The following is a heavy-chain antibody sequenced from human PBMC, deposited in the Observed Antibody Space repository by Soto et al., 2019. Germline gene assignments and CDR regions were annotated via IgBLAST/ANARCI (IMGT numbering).Heavy chain of an antibody. CDR3: ARVAY. V-gene: IGHV3-21*04. J-gene: IGHJ4*02. CDR1: GFTFSSVS. CDR2: ISSGSADT. Sequence: GGFLRISCEASGFTFSSVSMNWVRRVPGKGLEWVASISSGSADTWYADSVKGRFIISRDNAQNSLFLQMNTLRHEDMAMDYCARVAYWGPGTQVTVSS.